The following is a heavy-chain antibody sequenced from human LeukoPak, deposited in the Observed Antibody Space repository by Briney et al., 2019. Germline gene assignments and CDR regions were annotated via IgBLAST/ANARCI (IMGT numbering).Heavy chain of an antibody. CDR3: AKDGYCTTVTCYGWLDY. Sequence: TGGSLRLSCVASGFTVSSYAMSWVRLAPGKGLEWVIGFRGRDDSTFYADSVRGRFTISRDNSRNTLYLQMDSLRAEDTAVYYCAKDGYCTTVTCYGWLDYWGLGTLVTVSS. CDR2: FRGRDDST. D-gene: IGHD2-2*03. V-gene: IGHV3-23*01. CDR1: GFTVSSYA. J-gene: IGHJ4*02.